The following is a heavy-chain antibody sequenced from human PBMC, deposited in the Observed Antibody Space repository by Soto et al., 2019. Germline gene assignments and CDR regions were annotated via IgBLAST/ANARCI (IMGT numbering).Heavy chain of an antibody. CDR1: GYRFTNYW. V-gene: IGHV5-51*01. CDR2: IYPGDSNT. Sequence: GESLKISCKGSGYRFTNYWIGWVRQMPGKGLERMGIIYPGDSNTRYSPSFQGPVTISAGKSINTAYLQWSSLKASDTALYYCASHASFQGVVNYYFYGMDVWGQGTTVTDSS. D-gene: IGHD2-8*01. J-gene: IGHJ6*02. CDR3: ASHASFQGVVNYYFYGMDV.